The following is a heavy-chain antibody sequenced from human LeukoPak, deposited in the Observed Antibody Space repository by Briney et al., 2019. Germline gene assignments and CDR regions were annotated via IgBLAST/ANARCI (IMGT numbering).Heavy chain of an antibody. CDR1: GGSISSYY. CDR3: ALDTSGWSDDSFDI. V-gene: IGHV4-59*01. Sequence: SETLSLTCAVSGGSISSYYWSWIRQPPGKGLEWIGYIRYSGSTSYNPSLKSRVTISVDTSKNQFSLKLTSVTAADTAVYYCALDTSGWSDDSFDIWGQGTMVTVSS. D-gene: IGHD6-19*01. CDR2: IRYSGST. J-gene: IGHJ3*02.